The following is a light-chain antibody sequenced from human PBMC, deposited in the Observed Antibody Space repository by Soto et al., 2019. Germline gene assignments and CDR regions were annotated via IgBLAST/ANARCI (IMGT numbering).Light chain of an antibody. CDR1: SSDVGGYSY. V-gene: IGLV2-14*01. Sequence: QSVLTQPASVSGSPGQSIAISCTRTSSDVGGYSYVPWYQQQPGKAPKLVISDVSNRPSGVSDRFSGSKSGNTASLTISGLQTEDEADYYCASYTTSSTYVFGTGTKVTVL. CDR3: ASYTTSSTYV. J-gene: IGLJ1*01. CDR2: DVS.